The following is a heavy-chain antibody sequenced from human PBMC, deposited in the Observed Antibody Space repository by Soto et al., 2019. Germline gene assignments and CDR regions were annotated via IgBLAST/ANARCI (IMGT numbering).Heavy chain of an antibody. D-gene: IGHD2-2*01. Sequence: GGSLRISCAASGFSISNYAVTWVRQAPGKGLEWVSGITGSGDKTYYADSVKGRFIISRDNSKNTLYLQMNSLRAEDTALYYCARDCSSSSCSIWHYWGQGTLVTVSS. CDR3: ARDCSSSSCSIWHY. J-gene: IGHJ4*02. CDR1: GFSISNYA. V-gene: IGHV3-23*01. CDR2: ITGSGDKT.